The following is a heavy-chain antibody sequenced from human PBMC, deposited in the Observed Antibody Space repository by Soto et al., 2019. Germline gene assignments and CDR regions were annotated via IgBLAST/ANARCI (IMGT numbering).Heavy chain of an antibody. J-gene: IGHJ6*02. Sequence: SETLSLTCAVYGGTFSGYYWSWIRQPPGKGLEWIGEINHSGSTNYNPSLKSRVTISVDTSKNQFSLKLSSVTAADTAVYYCAAAVVTHANYYSDMDVWGPGTSVNVSS. D-gene: IGHD3-22*01. CDR1: GGTFSGYY. CDR3: AAAVVTHANYYSDMDV. V-gene: IGHV4-34*08. CDR2: INHSGST.